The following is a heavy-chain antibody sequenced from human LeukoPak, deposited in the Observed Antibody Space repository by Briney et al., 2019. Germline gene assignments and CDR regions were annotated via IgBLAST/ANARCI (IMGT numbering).Heavy chain of an antibody. V-gene: IGHV3-74*01. CDR3: ARKPATMNAAFDY. J-gene: IGHJ4*02. CDR2: FYCDVTTT. D-gene: IGHD3-22*01. Sequence: HFYCDVTTTSFPDSVKGGFTISRDNAKNSLYMQMSSQRAEDTAVYYCARKPATMNAAFDYWGQGTLVTVSS.